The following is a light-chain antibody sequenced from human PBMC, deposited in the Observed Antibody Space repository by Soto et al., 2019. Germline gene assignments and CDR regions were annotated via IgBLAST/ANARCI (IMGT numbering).Light chain of an antibody. J-gene: IGKJ5*01. CDR2: WAS. Sequence: DIVMTQSPDSLPVSLGERATSNCKSSEVVLSNNNHYLAWFQQKPGQPPKLLIYWASTRGSGVPDRFSGSGSGKDFTLTINNLQAEDVAVYYCQQYHSDPITFGQGTRLEIK. V-gene: IGKV4-1*01. CDR1: EVVLSNNNHY. CDR3: QQYHSDPIT.